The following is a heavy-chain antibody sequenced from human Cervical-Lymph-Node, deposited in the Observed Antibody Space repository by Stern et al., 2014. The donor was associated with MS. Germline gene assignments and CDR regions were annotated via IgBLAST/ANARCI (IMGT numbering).Heavy chain of an antibody. J-gene: IGHJ4*02. CDR1: GFTFGDYA. Sequence: EMQLVESGGGLVQPGRSLRLSCTASGFTFGDYAMSWVRQAPGKGLEWVGFIRSKAYGGTTEYAASVKGRFTISRDDSKSIAYLQMNSLKTEDTAVYYCTRDYDFSSPSFDYWGQGTLVTVSS. CDR2: IRSKAYGGTT. CDR3: TRDYDFSSPSFDY. D-gene: IGHD3-3*01. V-gene: IGHV3-49*04.